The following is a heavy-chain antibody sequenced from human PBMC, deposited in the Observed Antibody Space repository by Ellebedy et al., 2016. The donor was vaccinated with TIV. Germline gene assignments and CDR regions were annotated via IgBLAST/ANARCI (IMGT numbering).Heavy chain of an antibody. V-gene: IGHV4-34*01. D-gene: IGHD1-26*01. Sequence: SETLSLTXAVYGASFNAYYWNWIRQPPGKGLEWIGEINHTGIPKYNPSLKSRLTISVDTSKNQFSLKLASVTAADTAVYYCARKGGYSGSYLDSWGQGTLVTVSS. J-gene: IGHJ4*02. CDR3: ARKGGYSGSYLDS. CDR2: INHTGIP. CDR1: GASFNAYY.